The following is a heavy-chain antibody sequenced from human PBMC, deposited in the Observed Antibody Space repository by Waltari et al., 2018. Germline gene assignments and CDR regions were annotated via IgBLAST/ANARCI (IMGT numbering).Heavy chain of an antibody. Sequence: EVQLVESGGGLVKPGGSLRLSCAASGFTLSSSWMHWVRQAPGRGLVWVSRINNDGSGTSYADSVKGRFTISRDNAKNTLYLQMNSLRAEDTAVYYCARAISSGWWFDYWGQGTLVTVSS. V-gene: IGHV3-74*01. CDR3: ARAISSGWWFDY. CDR2: INNDGSGT. J-gene: IGHJ4*02. CDR1: GFTLSSSW. D-gene: IGHD6-19*01.